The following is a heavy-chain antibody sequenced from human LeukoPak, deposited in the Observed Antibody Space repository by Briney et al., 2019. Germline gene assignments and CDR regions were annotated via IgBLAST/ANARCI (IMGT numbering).Heavy chain of an antibody. D-gene: IGHD6-13*01. J-gene: IGHJ4*02. CDR3: TTRGYSNSSSWTYYFDY. Sequence: GGSLRLSCAASGLTFSNYSMSWVRQAPGKGLEWVSSISSSSNYIYYADSVNGRFTISRDNAKNSLYLQMNSLKTEDTAVYYCTTRGYSNSSSWTYYFDYWGQGTLVTVSS. CDR1: GLTFSNYS. V-gene: IGHV3-21*03. CDR2: ISSSSNYI.